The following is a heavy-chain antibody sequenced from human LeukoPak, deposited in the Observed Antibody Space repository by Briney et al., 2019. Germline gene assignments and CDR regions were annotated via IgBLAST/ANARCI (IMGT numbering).Heavy chain of an antibody. V-gene: IGHV4-59*01. CDR3: ARDRSDTAMVNYGMDV. CDR2: IYYSGST. D-gene: IGHD5-18*01. J-gene: IGHJ6*02. Sequence: SETLSLTCTVSGGSISSYYWSWIRQPPGKGLEWIGYIYYSGSTNYNPSLKSRVTISVDTSKNQFSLKLSSVTAADTAVYYCARDRSDTAMVNYGMDVWGQGTLVTVSS. CDR1: GGSISSYY.